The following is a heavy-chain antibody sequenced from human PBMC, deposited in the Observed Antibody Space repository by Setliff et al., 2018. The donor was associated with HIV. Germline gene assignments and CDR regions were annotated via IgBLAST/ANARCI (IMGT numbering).Heavy chain of an antibody. D-gene: IGHD6-19*01. Sequence: ASVKVSCKASGYTFSSYGISWVRQAPGQGLEWMGWISGYNGNTKYVQKLQGRVTMTTDTSTRTVYMELRSLRHDDTAEYFCARVPYRSAWFSGGHDAFDVWGQGTMVTGS. J-gene: IGHJ3*01. V-gene: IGHV1-18*01. CDR2: ISGYNGNT. CDR1: GYTFSSYG. CDR3: ARVPYRSAWFSGGHDAFDV.